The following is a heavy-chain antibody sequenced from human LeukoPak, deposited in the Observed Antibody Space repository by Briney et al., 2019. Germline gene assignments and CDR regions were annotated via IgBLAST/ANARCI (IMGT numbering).Heavy chain of an antibody. Sequence: ASVKVSCKVSGYSLTQLSMHWVRQGIGRGLEWMGGFDPVDGETIYAQTFQGRVTMTENTSTDTAYMELSSLRSDDTAVYYCAILLEDYAFSTGSAKDYWGQGTLVTVSS. CDR1: GYSLTQLS. CDR2: FDPVDGET. J-gene: IGHJ4*02. CDR3: AILLEDYAFSTGSAKDY. D-gene: IGHD3-9*01. V-gene: IGHV1-24*01.